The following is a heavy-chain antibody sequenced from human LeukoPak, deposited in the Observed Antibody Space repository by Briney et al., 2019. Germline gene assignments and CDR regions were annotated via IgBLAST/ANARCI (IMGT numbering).Heavy chain of an antibody. CDR3: ARRLRLGELSPPSYYFDY. CDR2: INHSGST. V-gene: IGHV4-34*01. D-gene: IGHD3-16*02. J-gene: IGHJ4*02. Sequence: SETLSLTCAVYGGSFSGYYWSWIRQPPGKGLEWIGEINHSGSTNYNPSLKSRVTISVDTSKNQFSLKLSSVTAADTAMYYCARRLRLGELSPPSYYFDYWGQGTLVAVSS. CDR1: GGSFSGYY.